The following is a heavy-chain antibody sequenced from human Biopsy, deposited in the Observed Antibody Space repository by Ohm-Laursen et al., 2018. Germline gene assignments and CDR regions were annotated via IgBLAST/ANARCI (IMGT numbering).Heavy chain of an antibody. J-gene: IGHJ4*02. CDR1: GGTFTNYA. CDR2: IYPNNGAT. Sequence: ASVKVSCKASGGTFTNYAIHWVRQAPGPGLEWMGSIYPNNGATKNAQKFQGRVTMTRDTSINTAFMELKSLRSDDTAVYYCARDLVDWTVPSWGQGTLVIVSS. D-gene: IGHD3/OR15-3a*01. CDR3: ARDLVDWTVPS. V-gene: IGHV1-2*02.